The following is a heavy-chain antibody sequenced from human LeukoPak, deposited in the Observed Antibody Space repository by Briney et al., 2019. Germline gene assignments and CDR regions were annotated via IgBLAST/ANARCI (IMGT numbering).Heavy chain of an antibody. CDR1: GFTFSSYG. V-gene: IGHV3-30*18. D-gene: IGHD6-25*01. Sequence: GGSLRLSCAASGFTFSSYGMHWVRQAPGKGLEWVAVIPYDGSNNYYADSVKGRFTISRDNSKSTLYLQMNSLRADDTAVYYCAKDPSSSGSGYFDYWGQGTLLTVSS. CDR2: IPYDGSNN. CDR3: AKDPSSSGSGYFDY. J-gene: IGHJ4*02.